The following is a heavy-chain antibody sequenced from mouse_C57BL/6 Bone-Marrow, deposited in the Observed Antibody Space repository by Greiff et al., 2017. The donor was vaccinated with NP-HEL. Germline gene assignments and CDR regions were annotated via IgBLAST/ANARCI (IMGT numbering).Heavy chain of an antibody. CDR3: ERRGRYWWWLDV. J-gene: IGHJ1*03. D-gene: IGHD1-1*02. CDR1: GYTFTSYW. CDR2: IHPNSGST. V-gene: IGHV1-64*01. Sequence: QVQLQQPGAELVKPGASVKLSCKASGYTFTSYWMHWVKQRPGQGLEWIGMIHPNSGSTNYNEKFKSKATLTVDKSSSTAYMQLSSLTSEDSAVSSGERRGRYWWWLDVWGKGTTVTVSS.